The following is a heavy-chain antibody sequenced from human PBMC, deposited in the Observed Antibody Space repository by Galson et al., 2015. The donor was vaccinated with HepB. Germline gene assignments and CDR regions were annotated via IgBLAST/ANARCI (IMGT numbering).Heavy chain of an antibody. J-gene: IGHJ4*02. Sequence: SLRLSCAASGFTFSSYAMSWVRQAPGKGLEWVSAISGSGGSTYYADSVKGRFTISRDNSKNTLYLQMNSLRAEDTAVYYCAKHPLYCGGDCYSLYYFDYWGQGTQVTISS. CDR2: ISGSGGST. CDR1: GFTFSSYA. D-gene: IGHD2-21*01. V-gene: IGHV3-23*01. CDR3: AKHPLYCGGDCYSLYYFDY.